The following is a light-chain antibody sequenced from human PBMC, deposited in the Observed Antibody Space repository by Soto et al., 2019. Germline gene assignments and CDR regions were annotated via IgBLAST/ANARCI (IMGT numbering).Light chain of an antibody. CDR3: CSYAGDPYV. J-gene: IGLJ1*01. CDR1: SSDVGGYEY. Sequence: SVLTQPRSVSGSPGQSVTISCTGTSSDVGGYEYVSWYQQHPGKAPKLMIYDVSKRPSGVPDRFSGSKSGNTASLTISGLQAEDEADYYCCSYAGDPYVFGTGTKVTVL. V-gene: IGLV2-11*01. CDR2: DVS.